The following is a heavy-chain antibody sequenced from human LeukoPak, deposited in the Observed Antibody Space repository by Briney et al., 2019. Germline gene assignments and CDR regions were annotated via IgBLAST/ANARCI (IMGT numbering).Heavy chain of an antibody. Sequence: GASLEICWKVSGSSFSTYWIGWRRQMGGEGLEWMGIIYPGDSDTKSSTSFQEQVPRSADTPTRTAYPQRSRLTASDTGMYYCVTWGGRYCRSTSCDAFGPWGPGTLVTVSS. D-gene: IGHD2-2*01. J-gene: IGHJ5*02. CDR2: IYPGDSDT. CDR1: GSSFSTYW. CDR3: VTWGGRYCRSTSCDAFGP. V-gene: IGHV5-51*04.